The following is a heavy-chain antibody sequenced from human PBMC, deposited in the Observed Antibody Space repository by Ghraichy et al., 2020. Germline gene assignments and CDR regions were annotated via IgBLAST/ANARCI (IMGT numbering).Heavy chain of an antibody. CDR1: GFTFSSYS. CDR3: ARGDKQWLVSLDAFDI. CDR2: ISSSSSYI. D-gene: IGHD6-19*01. Sequence: GESLNISCAASGFTFSSYSMNWVRQAPGKGLEWVSSISSSSSYIYYADSVKGRFTISRDNAKNSLYLQMNSLRAEDTAVYYCARGDKQWLVSLDAFDIWGQGTMVTVSS. V-gene: IGHV3-21*01. J-gene: IGHJ3*02.